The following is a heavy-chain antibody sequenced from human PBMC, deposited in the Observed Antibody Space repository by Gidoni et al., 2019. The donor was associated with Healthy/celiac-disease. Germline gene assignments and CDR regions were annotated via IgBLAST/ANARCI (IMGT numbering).Heavy chain of an antibody. CDR3: ARGNGDSLGYYYYGMDV. Sequence: QVQLVPSGAEVKKPGASVQVSCKASGYTFTAYYMHWVRQAPGQGLEWMGWINPNSGGTNYAQKFQGRVTMTRDTSISTAYMELSRLRSDDTAGYYCARGNGDSLGYYYYGMDVWGQGTTVTVSS. CDR1: GYTFTAYY. V-gene: IGHV1-2*02. D-gene: IGHD5-18*01. J-gene: IGHJ6*02. CDR2: INPNSGGT.